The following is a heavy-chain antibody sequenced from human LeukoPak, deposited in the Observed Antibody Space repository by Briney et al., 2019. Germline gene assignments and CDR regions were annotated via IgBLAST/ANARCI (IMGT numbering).Heavy chain of an antibody. D-gene: IGHD3-16*02. Sequence: PSETLSLTCTVSGGSISSYYWSWIRQPPGQGLEWIGYIYYSGSTNYNPSLKSRVTISVDTSKNQFSLKLSSVTAADTAVYYCARGGGDYVWGSYRPFDYWGQGTLVTVSS. CDR3: ARGGGDYVWGSYRPFDY. CDR1: GGSISSYY. J-gene: IGHJ4*02. V-gene: IGHV4-59*01. CDR2: IYYSGST.